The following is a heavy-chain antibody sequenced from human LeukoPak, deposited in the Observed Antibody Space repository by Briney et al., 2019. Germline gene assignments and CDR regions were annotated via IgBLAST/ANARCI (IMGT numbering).Heavy chain of an antibody. J-gene: IGHJ5*02. CDR1: GGSFSGYY. CDR2: INHSGST. Sequence: KPSETLSLTCAVYGGSFSGYYWSWIRQPPGKGLEWIGEINHSGSTNYNPSLKSRVTISVDTSKNQFSLKLSSVTAADTAVYYCARAWPYCSSTSCYPFDPWGQGTLVTVSS. D-gene: IGHD2-2*01. V-gene: IGHV4-34*01. CDR3: ARAWPYCSSTSCYPFDP.